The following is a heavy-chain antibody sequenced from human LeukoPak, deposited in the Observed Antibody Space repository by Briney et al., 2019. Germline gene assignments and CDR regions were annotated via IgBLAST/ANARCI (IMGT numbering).Heavy chain of an antibody. J-gene: IGHJ4*02. CDR2: IYWDDDK. Sequence: SGPTLVNPTQTLTLTCTFSGFSLSTSGVGVGWIRQPPGKALEWPALIYWDDDKRYSPSLKSRLTITKDTSKNQVVLTMTNMDPVDTATYYCAHTRITVAGKGFDYWGQGTLVTVSS. V-gene: IGHV2-5*02. CDR1: GFSLSTSGVG. CDR3: AHTRITVAGKGFDY. D-gene: IGHD6-19*01.